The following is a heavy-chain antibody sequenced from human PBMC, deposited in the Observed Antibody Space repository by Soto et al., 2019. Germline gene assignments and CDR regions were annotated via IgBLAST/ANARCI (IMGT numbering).Heavy chain of an antibody. D-gene: IGHD3-22*01. J-gene: IGHJ5*02. Sequence: LSLTCTVSGGSISSGDYYWSWIRQHPGKGLEWIGTIYFSGTTYYNPSLKSRVTISVDTSKSQFSLKLSSVTAADTAVYYCARRDRSGFSYWLDTWGQGTLVTVSS. V-gene: IGHV4-31*03. CDR3: ARRDRSGFSYWLDT. CDR2: IYFSGTT. CDR1: GGSISSGDYY.